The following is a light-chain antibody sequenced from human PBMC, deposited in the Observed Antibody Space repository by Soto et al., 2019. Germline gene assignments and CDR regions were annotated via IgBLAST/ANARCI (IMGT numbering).Light chain of an antibody. CDR2: DAS. J-gene: IGKJ3*01. V-gene: IGKV3-11*01. CDR1: QSVSNY. Sequence: ENVLTQSPATLSLSPGERATLSCRASQSVSNYVAWYHQQPAQAPRLLIYDASNRATGIPARFSGSGAATDFPITIRILEPEYFAVYYCQYRSNWLFGHGTKVDIK. CDR3: QYRSNWL.